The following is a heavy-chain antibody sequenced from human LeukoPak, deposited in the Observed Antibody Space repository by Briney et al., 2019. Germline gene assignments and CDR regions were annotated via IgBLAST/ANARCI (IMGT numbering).Heavy chain of an antibody. J-gene: IGHJ6*04. Sequence: AGGSLRLSCAASGFTVSSNYMSWVRQAPGKGLEWVSVIYGGGSIYYADSVKGRFTISRDNSKNSLYLQMNSLRAEDTALYYCAKDMGQLLPIRYGMDVWGKGTTVTVSS. CDR1: GFTVSSNY. CDR2: IYGGGSI. V-gene: IGHV3-53*05. CDR3: AKDMGQLLPIRYGMDV. D-gene: IGHD2-2*01.